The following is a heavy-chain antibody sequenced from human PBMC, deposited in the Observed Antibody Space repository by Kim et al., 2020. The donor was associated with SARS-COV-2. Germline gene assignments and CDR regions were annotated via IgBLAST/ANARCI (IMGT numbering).Heavy chain of an antibody. Sequence: YNPYLKSRVTISVDTSKSQFSLKRSSVTAADTAVYYCARGYSSSWYRNDYWGQGTLVTVSS. CDR3: ARGYSSSWYRNDY. D-gene: IGHD6-13*01. J-gene: IGHJ4*02. V-gene: IGHV4-59*09.